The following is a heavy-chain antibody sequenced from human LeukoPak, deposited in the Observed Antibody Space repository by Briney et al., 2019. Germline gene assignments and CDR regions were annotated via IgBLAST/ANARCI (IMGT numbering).Heavy chain of an antibody. Sequence: ASVKVSCKASGYTFTSYYMHWVRQAPGQGLEWMGIINPSGGSTSYAQKFQGRVTMTRDTSTSTVYMELSSLRSEDTAVYYCARPHDSSGYYYSGTGHYFDYWGQGTLVTVSS. CDR1: GYTFTSYY. D-gene: IGHD3-22*01. CDR2: INPSGGST. J-gene: IGHJ4*02. V-gene: IGHV1-46*01. CDR3: ARPHDSSGYYYSGTGHYFDY.